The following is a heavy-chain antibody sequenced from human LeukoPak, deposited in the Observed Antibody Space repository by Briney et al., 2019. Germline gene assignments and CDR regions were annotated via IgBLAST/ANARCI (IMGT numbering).Heavy chain of an antibody. CDR3: ARAYRSGWPHYYYYGMDV. Sequence: ASVKVSCKASGYTFTGYYMHWVRQAPGQGLEWMGWINPNSGGTNYAQKFQGRVTMTRDTSISTAYMELSRLRSDGTAVYYCARAYRSGWPHYYYYGMDVWGQGTTVTVSS. CDR1: GYTFTGYY. V-gene: IGHV1-2*02. J-gene: IGHJ6*02. D-gene: IGHD6-19*01. CDR2: INPNSGGT.